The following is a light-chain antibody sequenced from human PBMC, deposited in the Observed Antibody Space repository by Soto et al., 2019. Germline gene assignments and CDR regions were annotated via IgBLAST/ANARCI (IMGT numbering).Light chain of an antibody. CDR2: DVS. CDR3: ASYASSNTVL. J-gene: IGLJ2*01. CDR1: SSDIGGYNY. V-gene: IGLV2-14*03. Sequence: QSALTQPASVSGSPGQSITISCTGTSSDIGGYNYVSWYQLHPGKAPKLMIYDVSDRPSGVSNRFSGSKSGNTASLTISGLQAEDEADYYCASYASSNTVLFGGGTKLTVL.